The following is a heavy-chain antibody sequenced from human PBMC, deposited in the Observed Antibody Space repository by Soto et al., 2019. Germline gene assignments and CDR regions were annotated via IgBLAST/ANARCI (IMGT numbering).Heavy chain of an antibody. D-gene: IGHD3-22*01. CDR1: GFTFSTYS. Sequence: EVQLVESGGGLVKPGGSLRLSCAASGFTFSTYSMHWVRQAPGKGLEWVSSISSTSTYIYYADSVKGRFTISRDNAKNSLYLQMNTLRGEDTAVYYSVREVNYYDSSGHRDYWGPRTLVTVSS. J-gene: IGHJ4*02. CDR3: VREVNYYDSSGHRDY. V-gene: IGHV3-21*01. CDR2: ISSTSTYI.